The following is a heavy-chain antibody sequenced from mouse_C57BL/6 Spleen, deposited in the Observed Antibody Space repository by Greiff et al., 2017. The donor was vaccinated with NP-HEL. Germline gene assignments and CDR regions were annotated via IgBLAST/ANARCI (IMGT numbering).Heavy chain of an antibody. CDR3: ASHSTMVTTNDY. CDR1: GYTFTSYW. V-gene: IGHV1-55*01. D-gene: IGHD2-2*01. J-gene: IGHJ2*01. Sequence: VQLQQPGAELVKPGASVKMSCKASGYTFTSYWITWVKQRPGQGLEWIGDIYPGSGSTNYNEKFKSKATLTVDTSSSTAYMQLSSLTSEDSAVYYCASHSTMVTTNDYWGQGTTLTVSS. CDR2: IYPGSGST.